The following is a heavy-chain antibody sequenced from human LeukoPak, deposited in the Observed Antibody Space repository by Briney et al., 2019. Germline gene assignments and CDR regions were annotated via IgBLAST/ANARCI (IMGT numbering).Heavy chain of an antibody. V-gene: IGHV4-4*02. CDR2: IYHSGTS. CDR3: ARSKDTYYYGSGSYSPSVGFDY. D-gene: IGHD3-10*01. CDR1: GVSVSSTYW. Sequence: PSETLSLTCAVSGVSVSSTYWWTWVRQPPGKGPEWIGEIYHSGTSNYNPSLKSRVTISLDKSNNQFSLRLTSVTAADTAVYYCARSKDTYYYGSGSYSPSVGFDYWGQGTLVTVSS. J-gene: IGHJ4*02.